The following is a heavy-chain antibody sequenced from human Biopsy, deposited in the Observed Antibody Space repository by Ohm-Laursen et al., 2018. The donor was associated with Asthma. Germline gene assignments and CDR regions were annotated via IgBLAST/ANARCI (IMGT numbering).Heavy chain of an antibody. CDR1: GYSLTALS. J-gene: IGHJ4*02. Sequence: SVKVSCKISGYSLTALSMHWVRQAPGQGLEWMGGHDHEEGGTVNARRFQGRVTMAEDTSTDTAYMELSSLSSDDTAVYYCASDFPKDYVRYNFQFWGQGTLVTVSS. CDR3: ASDFPKDYVRYNFQF. CDR2: HDHEEGGT. D-gene: IGHD4-17*01. V-gene: IGHV1-24*01.